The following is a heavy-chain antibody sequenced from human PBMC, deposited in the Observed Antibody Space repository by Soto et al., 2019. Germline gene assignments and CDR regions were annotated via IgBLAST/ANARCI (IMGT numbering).Heavy chain of an antibody. J-gene: IGHJ6*02. Sequence: HPGGSLRLSCAASGFTFSSYSMNWVRQAPGKGLEWVSYISSSSSTIYYADSVKGRFTISRDNAKNSLYLQMNSLRAEDTAVYYCLLFNYGSGSYYNTPAVWGQGTTVTVSS. CDR1: GFTFSSYS. V-gene: IGHV3-48*01. CDR2: ISSSSSTI. CDR3: LLFNYGSGSYYNTPAV. D-gene: IGHD3-10*01.